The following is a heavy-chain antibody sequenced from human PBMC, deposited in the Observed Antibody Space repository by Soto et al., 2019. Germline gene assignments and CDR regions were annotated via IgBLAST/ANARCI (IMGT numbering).Heavy chain of an antibody. V-gene: IGHV4-4*02. Sequence: PSQTLSLTCAVSGGSISSSNWWSWVRQPPGKGLEWIGEIYHSGSTNYNPSLKSRVTISVDKSKNQFSLRLSSVTAADTAVYYCERASITIFGVVILDYWGQGTLVTVSS. CDR1: GGSISSSNW. CDR3: ERASITIFGVVILDY. J-gene: IGHJ4*02. CDR2: IYHSGST. D-gene: IGHD3-3*01.